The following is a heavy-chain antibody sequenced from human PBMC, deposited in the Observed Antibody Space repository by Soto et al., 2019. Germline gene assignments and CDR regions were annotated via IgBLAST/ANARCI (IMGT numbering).Heavy chain of an antibody. CDR3: ARSVAVPGAHIDY. V-gene: IGHV4-59*01. J-gene: IGHJ4*02. CDR2: VYYTGST. Sequence: SETLSVAGVVSGCSISGSYWRWIRQSPVKGLEWLGYVYYTGSTNYSPSLRSRVSISVDTSKNEFSLRLSSVTAADTAVYFCARSVAVPGAHIDYWGQGTQVTVSS. D-gene: IGHD6-19*01. CDR1: GCSISGSY.